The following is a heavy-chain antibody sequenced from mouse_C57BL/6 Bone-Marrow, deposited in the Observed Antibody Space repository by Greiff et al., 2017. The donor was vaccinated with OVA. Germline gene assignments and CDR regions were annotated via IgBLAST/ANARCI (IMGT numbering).Heavy chain of an antibody. CDR1: GFTFSDYG. CDR2: ISNLAYSI. V-gene: IGHV5-15*04. J-gene: IGHJ4*01. CDR3: ASLLLPGMDY. D-gene: IGHD2-4*01. Sequence: EVKLVESGGGLVQPGGSLKLSCAASGFTFSDYGMAWVRQAPRKGPEWVAFISNLAYSIYYADTVTGRFTISRENAKNTLYLEMSSLMSEVTAMYYSASLLLPGMDYWGQGTSVTVSS.